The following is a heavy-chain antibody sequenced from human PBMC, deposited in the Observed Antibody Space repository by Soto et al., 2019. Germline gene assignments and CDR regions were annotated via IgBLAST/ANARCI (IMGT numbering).Heavy chain of an antibody. CDR2: ISWDSDDI. V-gene: IGHV3-9*01. CDR1: GFIIDDYA. Sequence: EVQLVESGGGLVQPGGSLRLPCAASGFIIDDYAMHWVRQAPGKGLEWVSAISWDSDDIAYAGSVKGRFTISRDNAKNSLYLQMNSLRAEDTALYYCAKMAFYGMDVWGQGTTVTVSS. CDR3: AKMAFYGMDV. J-gene: IGHJ6*02.